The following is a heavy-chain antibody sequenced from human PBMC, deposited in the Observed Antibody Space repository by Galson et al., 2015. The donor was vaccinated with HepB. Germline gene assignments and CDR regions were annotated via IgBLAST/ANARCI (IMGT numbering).Heavy chain of an antibody. CDR3: ARLSGSYYSSDY. D-gene: IGHD1-26*01. CDR2: IIPIFGTA. CDR1: GYTFTSYY. Sequence: SVKVSCKASGYTFTSYYMHWVRQAPGQGLEWMGGIIPIFGTANYAQKFQGRVTITADKSTSTAYMELSSLRSEDTAVYYCARLSGSYYSSDYWGQGTLVTVSS. V-gene: IGHV1-69*06. J-gene: IGHJ4*02.